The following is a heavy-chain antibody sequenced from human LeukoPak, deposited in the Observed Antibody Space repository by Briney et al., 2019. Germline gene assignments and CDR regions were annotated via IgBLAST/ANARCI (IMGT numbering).Heavy chain of an antibody. V-gene: IGHV1-69*13. J-gene: IGHJ6*03. CDR3: ARYPVYSSSPYHYYYMGV. CDR1: GGTFSSYA. D-gene: IGHD6-6*01. Sequence: SVKVSCKASGGTFSSYAISWVRQAPGQGLEWMGGIISIFGAANYAQKFQGRVTITADESTSTAYMKLSSLRSEDTAIYYCARYPVYSSSPYHYYYMGVWGKGTTVTVSS. CDR2: IISIFGAA.